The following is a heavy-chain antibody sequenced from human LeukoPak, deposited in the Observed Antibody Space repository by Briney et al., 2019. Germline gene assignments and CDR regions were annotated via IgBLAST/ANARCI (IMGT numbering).Heavy chain of an antibody. CDR3: ARAPYSSSQLNFDY. Sequence: SETLSLTCNVSGGSMSCYYWSWIRQPPGKGPEWIGYIYYTGSTNYNPSLKSRLTISVDTSKNQFFLTLSSVTAADTAVYYCARAPYSSSQLNFDYWGQGTLVTVSS. CDR2: IYYTGST. V-gene: IGHV4-59*01. CDR1: GGSMSCYY. J-gene: IGHJ4*02. D-gene: IGHD6-13*01.